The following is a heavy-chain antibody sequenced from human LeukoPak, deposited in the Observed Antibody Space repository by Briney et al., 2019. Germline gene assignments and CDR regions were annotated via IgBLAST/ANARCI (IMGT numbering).Heavy chain of an antibody. J-gene: IGHJ4*02. CDR3: AREIYYDSSAYDY. D-gene: IGHD3-22*01. Sequence: PSETLSLTCTVSGDSLVSGHYWGWIRQPPGQGLEWVGSVYHSGSIYYNPSLKSRVIMSEDTSKNQFSLKLSSLTAADTAIYYCAREIYYDSSAYDYWGQGTLVTVSS. CDR2: VYHSGSI. CDR1: GDSLVSGHY. V-gene: IGHV4-38-2*02.